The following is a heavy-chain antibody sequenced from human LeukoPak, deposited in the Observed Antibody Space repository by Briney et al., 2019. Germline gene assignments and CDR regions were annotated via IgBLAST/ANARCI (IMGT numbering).Heavy chain of an antibody. CDR1: GYTFTSNY. D-gene: IGHD6-6*01. Sequence: ASVTVSCTAFGYTFTSNYMHWVRQAPGQGPEWMGVISPSGGSTTYAQKFQGRVTLTRDMSTSTDYLELSSLRSDDTAMYYCARNHYSSSSDYWGQGTLVTVSS. CDR3: ARNHYSSSSDY. J-gene: IGHJ4*02. CDR2: ISPSGGST. V-gene: IGHV1-46*01.